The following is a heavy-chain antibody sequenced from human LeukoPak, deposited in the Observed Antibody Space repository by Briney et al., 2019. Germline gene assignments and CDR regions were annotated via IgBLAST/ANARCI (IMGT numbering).Heavy chain of an antibody. CDR2: THHRGTT. CDR3: ARAGTYNLDY. CDR1: GDSISSGNW. V-gene: IGHV4-4*02. J-gene: IGHJ4*02. D-gene: IGHD3-10*01. Sequence: SETLSLTCAVSGDSISSGNWWSWVRPPPEKGLEWIGETHHRGTTHYNPSLKSRVTITVDKSKNQLSLRLSSVTAADTAVYYCARAGTYNLDYWGQGTLVTVSS.